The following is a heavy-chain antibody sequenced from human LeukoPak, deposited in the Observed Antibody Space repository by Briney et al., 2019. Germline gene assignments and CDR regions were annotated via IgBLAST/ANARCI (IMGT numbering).Heavy chain of an antibody. CDR1: GFTFSSYG. CDR2: ISGSGGST. CDR3: AANRYYYYYMDV. D-gene: IGHD2/OR15-2a*01. V-gene: IGHV3-23*01. J-gene: IGHJ6*03. Sequence: GGTLRLSCAASGFTFSSYGMSWVRQAPGKGLEWVSAISGSGGSTYYADSVKGRFTISRDNSKNTLYLQMNSLRAEDTAVYYCAANRYYYYYMDVWGKGTTVTVSS.